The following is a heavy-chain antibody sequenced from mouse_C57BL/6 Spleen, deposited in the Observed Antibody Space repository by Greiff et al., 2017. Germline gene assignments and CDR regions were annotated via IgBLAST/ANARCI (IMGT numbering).Heavy chain of an antibody. CDR1: GFTFSSYT. V-gene: IGHV5-9*01. CDR3: ARSYYGSLWYFDV. D-gene: IGHD1-1*01. CDR2: ISGGGGNT. Sequence: EVQRVESGGGLVKPGGSLKLSCAASGFTFSSYTMSWVRQTPEKRLEWVATISGGGGNTYYPDSVKGRFTISRDNAKNTLYLQMSSLRSEDTALYYCARSYYGSLWYFDVWGTGTTVTVSS. J-gene: IGHJ1*03.